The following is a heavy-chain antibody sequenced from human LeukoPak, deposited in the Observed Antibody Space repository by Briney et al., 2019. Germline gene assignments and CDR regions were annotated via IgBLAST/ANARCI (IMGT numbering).Heavy chain of an antibody. Sequence: GASLRLSCGASGFTFSSYAMSWVRQAPGKGLEWVSAISGSGGSTYYADSVKGRFTISRDNSKNTLYLQMNSLRAEDTAVYYCAKDSYPSGSYYYYFDYWGQGTLVTVSS. CDR3: AKDSYPSGSYYYYFDY. J-gene: IGHJ4*02. D-gene: IGHD1-26*01. CDR2: ISGSGGST. CDR1: GFTFSSYA. V-gene: IGHV3-23*01.